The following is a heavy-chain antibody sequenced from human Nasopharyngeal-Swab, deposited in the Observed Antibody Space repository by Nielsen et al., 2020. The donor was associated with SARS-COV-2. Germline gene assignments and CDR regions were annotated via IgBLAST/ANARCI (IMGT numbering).Heavy chain of an antibody. CDR3: ATGDRASDY. D-gene: IGHD1-1*01. CDR1: GFTFSNAW. CDR2: ISSSGSTI. J-gene: IGHJ4*02. Sequence: GGSLRLSCAASGFTFSNAWMSWVRQAPGKGLEWVSYISSSGSTIYYADSVKGRFTISRDNAKNSLYLQMNSLRAEDTAVYYCATGDRASDYWGQGTLVTVSS. V-gene: IGHV3-11*04.